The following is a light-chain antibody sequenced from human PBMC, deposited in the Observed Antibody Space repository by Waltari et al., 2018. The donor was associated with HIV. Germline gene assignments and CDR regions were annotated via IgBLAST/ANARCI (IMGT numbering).Light chain of an antibody. Sequence: QSALTQPRSVCGPPVQSVNNSCTGTSGDVGGYNYFSWYQQHPGKASKLMIYDVSKRPSGVPGRFSGSKSGNTASLTISGLQADDEADYHCCSYAGSYTFVVFGGGTKLIVL. CDR1: SGDVGGYNY. J-gene: IGLJ2*01. CDR2: DVS. V-gene: IGLV2-11*01. CDR3: CSYAGSYTFVV.